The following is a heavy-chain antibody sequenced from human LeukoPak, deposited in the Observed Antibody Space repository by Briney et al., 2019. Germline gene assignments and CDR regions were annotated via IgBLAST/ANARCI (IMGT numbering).Heavy chain of an antibody. V-gene: IGHV1-18*01. Sequence: ASVKVSCKASGYTFTSYGISWVRQAPGQGLEWMGWISAYNGNTNYAQKLQGRVTMTTDTSTSTAYMELRSLRSDDTAVYYCARLGYCSGGSCPDKLERRVHWFDPWGQGTLVTVSS. D-gene: IGHD2-15*01. CDR2: ISAYNGNT. J-gene: IGHJ5*02. CDR1: GYTFTSYG. CDR3: ARLGYCSGGSCPDKLERRVHWFDP.